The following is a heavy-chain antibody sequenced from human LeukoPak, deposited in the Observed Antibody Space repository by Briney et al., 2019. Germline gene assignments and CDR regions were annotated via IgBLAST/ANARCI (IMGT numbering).Heavy chain of an antibody. Sequence: PSETLSLTCTVSGGSISSYYWSWIRQPAGKGLEWIGRIYTGGSTNYNPSLKSRVTMSVDTSKNQFSLKLSSVTAADTAVYYCARNTRSMAVAGTILWYYYGMDVWGQGTTVTVSS. V-gene: IGHV4-4*07. D-gene: IGHD6-19*01. CDR3: ARNTRSMAVAGTILWYYYGMDV. CDR2: IYTGGST. J-gene: IGHJ6*02. CDR1: GGSISSYY.